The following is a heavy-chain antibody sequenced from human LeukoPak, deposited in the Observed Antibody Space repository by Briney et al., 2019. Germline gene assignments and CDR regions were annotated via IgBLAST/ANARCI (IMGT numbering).Heavy chain of an antibody. D-gene: IGHD2-2*02. CDR3: ARDRVGYCSSTSCHNYYFDY. V-gene: IGHV1-69*05. J-gene: IGHJ4*02. Sequence: SVKVSCKASGYTFTSYAISWVRQAPGQGLEWMGRIIPIFGTANYAQKFQGRVTITTDESTSTAYMELSSLRSEDTAVYYCARDRVGYCSSTSCHNYYFDYWGQGTLVTVSS. CDR1: GYTFTSYA. CDR2: IIPIFGTA.